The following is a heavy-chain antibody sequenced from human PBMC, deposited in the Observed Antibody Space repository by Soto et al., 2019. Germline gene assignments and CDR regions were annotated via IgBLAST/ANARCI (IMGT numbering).Heavy chain of an antibody. J-gene: IGHJ6*02. CDR3: ARDRPDDFCSWLWRMDV. Sequence: ASVKVSCRASGYTFTSYGISWVRQAPGQGLEWVGWISAYNGNTKYAQKLQGRVTMTTDTSTSTAYMELRSLRSDDTAVYYCARDRPDDFCSWLWRMDVWGQGTTVTVSS. V-gene: IGHV1-18*01. D-gene: IGHD3-3*01. CDR1: GYTFTSYG. CDR2: ISAYNGNT.